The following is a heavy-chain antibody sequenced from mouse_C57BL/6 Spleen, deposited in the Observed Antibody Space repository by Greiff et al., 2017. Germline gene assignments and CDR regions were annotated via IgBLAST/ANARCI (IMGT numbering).Heavy chain of an antibody. CDR3: AKDGSEYFDV. J-gene: IGHJ1*03. D-gene: IGHD1-1*01. V-gene: IGHV5-4*01. CDR2: ISDGGSYT. CDR1: GFTFSSYA. Sequence: EVQLVESGGGLVKPGGSLKLSCAASGFTFSSYAMSWVRQTPEKRLEWVATISDGGSYTYYPDNVKGRFTISRDNAKNNRYLQMSHLKSEDTAMYYCAKDGSEYFDVWGTGTTVTVSS.